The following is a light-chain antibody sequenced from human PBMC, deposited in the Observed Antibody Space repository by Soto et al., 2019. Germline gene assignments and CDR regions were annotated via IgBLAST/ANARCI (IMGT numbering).Light chain of an antibody. J-gene: IGKJ4*01. V-gene: IGKV1-39*01. CDR1: QTITTY. CDR2: AAS. Sequence: DIQMTQSPSSLFASVGDSVTITCRASQTITTYLNWYRQKPGKAPKLLIYAASSLQSGVPSRFSGSGSETEFTLTISSLQPEDFLTYFCQQIYSAPLTFGGGTKVDIK. CDR3: QQIYSAPLT.